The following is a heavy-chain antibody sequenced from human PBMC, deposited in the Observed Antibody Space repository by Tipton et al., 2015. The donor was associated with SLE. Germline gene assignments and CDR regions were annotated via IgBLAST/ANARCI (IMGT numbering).Heavy chain of an antibody. CDR1: GGSFSGCY. J-gene: IGHJ2*01. V-gene: IGHV4-34*01. D-gene: IGHD1-26*01. Sequence: LRLSCVVYGGSFSGCYWSWIRQPPGKGLEWIGTVHYSGENYYNSSLKSRVTTSVDTSKSQFSLKLTSLTAADTALYYCARQVGAGRWCFDLWGRGTLVTVSS. CDR2: VHYSGEN. CDR3: ARQVGAGRWCFDL.